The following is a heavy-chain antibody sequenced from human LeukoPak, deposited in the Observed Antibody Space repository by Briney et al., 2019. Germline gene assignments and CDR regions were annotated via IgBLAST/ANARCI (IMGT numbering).Heavy chain of an antibody. J-gene: IGHJ4*02. Sequence: GGSLRLSCAASGFTFSSYWMSWVRQAPGKGLEWVANIKQDGSEKYYVDSVKGRFTISRDNAKNSLYLQMNGLRVEDTAVYYCAINHRDGYSELGYWGQGTLVTVSS. D-gene: IGHD5-24*01. V-gene: IGHV3-7*01. CDR1: GFTFSSYW. CDR3: AINHRDGYSELGY. CDR2: IKQDGSEK.